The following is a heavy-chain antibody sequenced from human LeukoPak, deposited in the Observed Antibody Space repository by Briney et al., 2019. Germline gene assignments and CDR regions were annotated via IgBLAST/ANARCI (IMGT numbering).Heavy chain of an antibody. D-gene: IGHD1-26*01. CDR2: ISHSGTS. Sequence: SETLSLTCTVSGFSITTHSSWGWIRQPPGKGLEWIGSISHSGTSYYNPSLKSRVAISLDTSKNQFSLNLSSVTAADTAVYYCARVAYSGNYYWSSDVWGKGTTVTV. V-gene: IGHV4-38-2*02. J-gene: IGHJ6*04. CDR1: GFSITTHSS. CDR3: ARVAYSGNYYWSSDV.